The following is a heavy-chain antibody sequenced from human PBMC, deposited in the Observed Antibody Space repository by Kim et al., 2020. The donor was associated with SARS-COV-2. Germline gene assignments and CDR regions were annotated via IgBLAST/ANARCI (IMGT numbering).Heavy chain of an antibody. J-gene: IGHJ4*02. CDR2: IIPIFGTA. Sequence: SVKVSCKASGGTFSSYAISWVRQAPGQGLEWMGGIIPIFGTANYAQKFQGRVTITADESTSTAYMELSSLRSEDTAVYYCARVGPRGSLYYDSPVAFDYWGQGTLVTVSS. V-gene: IGHV1-69*13. D-gene: IGHD3-22*01. CDR3: ARVGPRGSLYYDSPVAFDY. CDR1: GGTFSSYA.